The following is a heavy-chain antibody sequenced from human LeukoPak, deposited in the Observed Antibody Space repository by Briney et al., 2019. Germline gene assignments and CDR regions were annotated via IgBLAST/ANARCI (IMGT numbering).Heavy chain of an antibody. CDR1: GYTFTSYD. V-gene: IGHV1-2*02. Sequence: ASVKVSCKASGYTFTSYDINWVRQAPGQGLEWMGWINPNSGGTNYAQKFQGRVTMTRDTSISTAYMELSRLRSDDTAVYYCARDSGGEWLLLHWGQGTLVTVSS. D-gene: IGHD3-22*01. CDR2: INPNSGGT. CDR3: ARDSGGEWLLLH. J-gene: IGHJ4*02.